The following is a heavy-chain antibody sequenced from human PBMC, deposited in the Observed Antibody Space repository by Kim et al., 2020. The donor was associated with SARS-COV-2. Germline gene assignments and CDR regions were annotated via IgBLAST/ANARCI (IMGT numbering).Heavy chain of an antibody. Sequence: LTSRVTISVDTSKNQFSLKLSSVTAADTAVYYCARVRDIAAIYYYYGMDVWGQGTTVTVSS. J-gene: IGHJ6*02. V-gene: IGHV4-34*01. D-gene: IGHD6-6*01. CDR3: ARVRDIAAIYYYYGMDV.